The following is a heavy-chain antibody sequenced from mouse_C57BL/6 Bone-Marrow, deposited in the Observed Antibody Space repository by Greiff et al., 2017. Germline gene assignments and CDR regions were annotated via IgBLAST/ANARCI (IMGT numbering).Heavy chain of an antibody. CDR3: ARGGTTVKNFYYDAMDY. Sequence: EVQLQQSGPELVKPGASVKIPCKASGYTFTDYNMDWVKQSHGKSLEWIGDINPNNGGTIYNQKFKGKATLTVDKSSSTAYVELRSLTSEDTAVYYCARGGTTVKNFYYDAMDYWGQGTSVTVSS. J-gene: IGHJ4*01. CDR2: INPNNGGT. D-gene: IGHD1-1*01. CDR1: GYTFTDYN. V-gene: IGHV1-18*01.